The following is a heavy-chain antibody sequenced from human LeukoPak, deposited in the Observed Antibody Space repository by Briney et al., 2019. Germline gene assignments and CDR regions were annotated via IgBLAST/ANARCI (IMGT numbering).Heavy chain of an antibody. CDR2: ISSSSSYI. CDR1: GFTFSSYS. Sequence: GGSLRLSCAASGFTFSSYSMNWVRQAPGKWLEWVSSISSSSSYIYYADSVKGRFTISRDNAKNSLYLQMNSLRAEDTAVYYCAKTYGGKRPIDYWGQGTLVTVSS. D-gene: IGHD4/OR15-4a*01. V-gene: IGHV3-21*01. CDR3: AKTYGGKRPIDY. J-gene: IGHJ4*02.